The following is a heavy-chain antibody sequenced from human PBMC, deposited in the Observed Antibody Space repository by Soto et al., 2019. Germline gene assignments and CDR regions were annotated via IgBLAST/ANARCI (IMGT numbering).Heavy chain of an antibody. CDR3: ARGVVVYQKLVRRRDRFDP. D-gene: IGHD2-8*02. Sequence: EVQLVETGGGLVQPGGSLTLSCAVSGFTLRSYCMHWVRKAPGKGLEWVSRIAGDGRTTNYADSVKGRFTISRDKAKNTVYLHMNSLRVEDRAVYYCARGVVVYQKLVRRRDRFDPFGQGTVVTVSP. CDR1: GFTLRSYC. CDR2: IAGDGRTT. V-gene: IGHV3-74*01. J-gene: IGHJ5*02.